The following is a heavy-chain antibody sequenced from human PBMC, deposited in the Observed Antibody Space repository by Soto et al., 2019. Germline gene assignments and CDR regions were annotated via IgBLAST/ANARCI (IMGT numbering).Heavy chain of an antibody. CDR3: ARPVVPAATSLGDAAYYYYMDV. J-gene: IGHJ6*03. V-gene: IGHV4-39*01. CDR1: GGSISSSSYY. D-gene: IGHD2-2*01. CDR2: IYYSGST. Sequence: SETLSLTCTVSGGSISSSSYYWGWIRQPPGKGLEWIGSIYYSGSTYYNPSLKSRVTISVDTSKNQFSLKLSSVTAADTAVYYCARPVVPAATSLGDAAYYYYMDVWGKGTTVTVSS.